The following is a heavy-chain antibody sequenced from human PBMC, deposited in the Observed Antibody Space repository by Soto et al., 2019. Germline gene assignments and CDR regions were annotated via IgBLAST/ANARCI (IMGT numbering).Heavy chain of an antibody. CDR2: ITPNNEDT. Sequence: ASVRVSCKTSGFRFTNYGFTWVRQAPGQGLEWMGWITPNNEDTHYAQKFQGRVTMTTDTGTGTVYMELRSLRSDDTAVYYCARDMHAGFTHYFDPWGQGTLVTVSS. V-gene: IGHV1-18*01. CDR1: GFRFTNYG. J-gene: IGHJ5*02. CDR3: ARDMHAGFTHYFDP. D-gene: IGHD1-26*01.